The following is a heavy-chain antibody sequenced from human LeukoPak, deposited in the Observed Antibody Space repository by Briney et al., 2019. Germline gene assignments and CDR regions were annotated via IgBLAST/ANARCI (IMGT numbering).Heavy chain of an antibody. D-gene: IGHD2-21*01. Sequence: SSISSSSSYIYYAHSVRGRFTISRDNAKNSLYLQMDSLRAEDTAVYYCARDDSVGVFDYWGQGTLVTVSS. CDR3: ARDDSVGVFDY. V-gene: IGHV3-21*01. J-gene: IGHJ4*02. CDR2: ISSSSSYI.